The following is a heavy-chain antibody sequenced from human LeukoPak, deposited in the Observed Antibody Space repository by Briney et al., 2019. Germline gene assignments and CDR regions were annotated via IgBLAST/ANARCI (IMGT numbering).Heavy chain of an antibody. D-gene: IGHD3-10*01. CDR2: IYYSGST. CDR3: ARGYVGGFGELINYYYYGMDV. Sequence: SETLSFTCTVSGGSISSYYWSWIRQPPGKGLEWIGYIYYSGSTNYNPSLRSRVTISVDTSKNQFSLKLSSVTAADTAVYYCARGYVGGFGELINYYYYGMDVWGQGTTVTVSS. CDR1: GGSISSYY. J-gene: IGHJ6*02. V-gene: IGHV4-59*01.